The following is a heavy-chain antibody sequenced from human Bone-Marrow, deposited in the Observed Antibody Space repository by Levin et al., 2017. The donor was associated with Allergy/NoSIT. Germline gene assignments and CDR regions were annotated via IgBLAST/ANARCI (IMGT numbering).Heavy chain of an antibody. CDR2: IITMFGST. CDR3: ATADCTLTSCPSGWLDS. CDR1: GGTFTNYA. D-gene: IGHD2-2*01. J-gene: IGHJ5*01. Sequence: GASVKVSCRASGGTFTNYAISWVRQAPGHGLEWMGGIITMFGSTNYAQNFQGRVTISADEDTSTSYMELSSLGSEDTAVYYCATADCTLTSCPSGWLDSWGQGTLVTVSS. V-gene: IGHV1-69*13.